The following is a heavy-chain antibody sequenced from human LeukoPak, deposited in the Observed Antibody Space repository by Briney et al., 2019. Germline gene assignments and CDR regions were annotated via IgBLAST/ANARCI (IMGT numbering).Heavy chain of an antibody. CDR2: ISGSGGRT. Sequence: PVGSLRLSCEASGFTFSSYAMSWVRQAPGKGLEWVSAISGSGGRTYYADSVKGRFTISRDNSKNTLYLQMNSLRAEDTAVYYRAAGFGELSHWGQGTLVTVSS. CDR1: GFTFSSYA. CDR3: AAGFGELSH. J-gene: IGHJ4*02. D-gene: IGHD3-10*01. V-gene: IGHV3-23*01.